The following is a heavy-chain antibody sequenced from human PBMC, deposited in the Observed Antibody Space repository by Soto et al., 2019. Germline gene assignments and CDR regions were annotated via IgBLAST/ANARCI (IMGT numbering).Heavy chain of an antibody. V-gene: IGHV1-69*13. CDR1: GGTFSSYA. Sequence: SVKVSCKASGGTFSSYAISWVRQAPGQGLEWMGGIIPIFGTANYAQKFQGRATITADESTSTAYMELSSLRSEDTAVYYCATDTHIVVVPADAYNWFDPWGQGTLVTVSS. J-gene: IGHJ5*02. CDR3: ATDTHIVVVPADAYNWFDP. CDR2: IIPIFGTA. D-gene: IGHD2-2*01.